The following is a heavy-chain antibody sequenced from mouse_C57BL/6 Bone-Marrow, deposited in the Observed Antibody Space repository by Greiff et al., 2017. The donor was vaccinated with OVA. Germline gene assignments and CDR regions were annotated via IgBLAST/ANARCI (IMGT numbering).Heavy chain of an antibody. Sequence: VQLQQSGAELVRPGASVKLSCTASGFNFKDDYMNWVKQRPEQGLEWIGWIDPGNGDTEYASKFQGKATITADTSSNTAYLQLSSLTSEDTAVYYCTTDYPSWFAYWGQGTLVTVSA. CDR2: IDPGNGDT. CDR3: TTDYPSWFAY. J-gene: IGHJ3*01. CDR1: GFNFKDDY. V-gene: IGHV14-4*01. D-gene: IGHD5-5*01.